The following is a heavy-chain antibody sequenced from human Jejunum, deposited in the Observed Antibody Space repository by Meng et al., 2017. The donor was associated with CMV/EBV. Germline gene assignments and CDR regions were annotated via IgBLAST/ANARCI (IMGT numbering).Heavy chain of an antibody. CDR2: IHHSGSA. CDR1: CGSMRSGNYY. J-gene: IGHJ4*02. CDR3: ASFDHIPRRNYFDY. D-gene: IGHD2-21*01. Sequence: GQLQESGPGLVEPSQPLSLTCTVSCGSMRSGNYYWSWIRQPPGKGLEWIGYIHHSGSAYYNPSLKSRVSISVDTSKNQFSLNLNSMTAADTAVYYCASFDHIPRRNYFDYWGQGTLVTVSS. V-gene: IGHV4-30-4*01.